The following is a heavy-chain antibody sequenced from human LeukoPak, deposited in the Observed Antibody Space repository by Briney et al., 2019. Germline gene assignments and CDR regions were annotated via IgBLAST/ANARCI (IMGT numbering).Heavy chain of an antibody. D-gene: IGHD2-8*01. CDR3: ARVGYCTNGVCYKGDY. Sequence: ASVKVSCKASGYTFTGYYMHWVRQAPGQGLEWMGWINPNSGGTNYAQKFQGRVTMTRGTSISTAYMELSRLRSDDTAVYYCARVGYCTNGVCYKGDYWGQGTLVTVSS. J-gene: IGHJ4*02. CDR2: INPNSGGT. V-gene: IGHV1-2*02. CDR1: GYTFTGYY.